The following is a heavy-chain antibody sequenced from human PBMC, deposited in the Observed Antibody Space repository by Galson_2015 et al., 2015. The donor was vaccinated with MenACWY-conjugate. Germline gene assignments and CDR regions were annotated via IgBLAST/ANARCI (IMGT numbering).Heavy chain of an antibody. Sequence: SLRLSCAASGFTFSSYAMTWVRQAPGKGLEWVANIKQDGSEKYYVDSVKGRFTISRDNAKNSLYLQMNSLRAEDTAMYYCASQTWTGYFDYWGQGILVTVSS. V-gene: IGHV3-7*03. D-gene: IGHD3-10*01. CDR1: GFTFSSYA. CDR2: IKQDGSEK. CDR3: ASQTWTGYFDY. J-gene: IGHJ4*02.